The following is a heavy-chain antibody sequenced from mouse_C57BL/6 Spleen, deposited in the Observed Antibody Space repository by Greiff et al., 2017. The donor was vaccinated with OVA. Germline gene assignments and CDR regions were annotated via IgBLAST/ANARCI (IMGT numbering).Heavy chain of an antibody. CDR1: GYAFSSSW. D-gene: IGHD2-3*01. Sequence: VQLQQSGPELVKPGASVKISCKASGYAFSSSWMNWVKQRPGKGLEWIGRIYPGDGDTNYNGKFKGKATLTADKSSSTAYMQLSSLTSEDSAVYFCASSDDGYSAYWGQGTLVTVSA. CDR2: IYPGDGDT. J-gene: IGHJ3*01. CDR3: ASSDDGYSAY. V-gene: IGHV1-82*01.